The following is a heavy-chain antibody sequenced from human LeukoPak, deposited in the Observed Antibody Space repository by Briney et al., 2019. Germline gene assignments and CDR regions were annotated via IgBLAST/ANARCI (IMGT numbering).Heavy chain of an antibody. D-gene: IGHD6-6*01. J-gene: IGHJ4*02. CDR1: GFTVSSNY. CDR2: IYSGGST. Sequence: GGSLRLSCAASGFTVSSNYMSWVRQAPGKGLEWVSVIYSGGSTYYADSVKGRFTISRDSSKNTLYLQMNSLRAEDTAVYYCAKDSSSEFDYWGQGTLVTVSS. V-gene: IGHV3-66*02. CDR3: AKDSSSEFDY.